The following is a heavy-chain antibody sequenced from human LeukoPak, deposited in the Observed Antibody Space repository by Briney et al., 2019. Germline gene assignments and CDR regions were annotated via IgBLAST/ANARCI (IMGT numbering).Heavy chain of an antibody. V-gene: IGHV3-48*01. Sequence: GGSLRLSCVASGFTFRSYSMNWVRQTPGKGLEWISYVSSGASAIYYADSVQGRFTSSRDNAKDSLYLQMNSLRPEDTAVYYCARDKSADYGQYDYWGQGTLVTVSS. CDR2: VSSGASAI. J-gene: IGHJ4*02. CDR3: ARDKSADYGQYDY. D-gene: IGHD4-17*01. CDR1: GFTFRSYS.